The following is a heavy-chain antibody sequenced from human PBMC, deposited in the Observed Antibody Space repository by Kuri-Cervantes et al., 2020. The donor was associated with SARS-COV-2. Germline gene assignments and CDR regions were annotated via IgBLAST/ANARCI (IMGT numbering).Heavy chain of an antibody. J-gene: IGHJ4*02. D-gene: IGHD6-19*01. CDR3: ARARRSSGWYGDPFDY. CDR1: GFTFSSYS. V-gene: IGHV3-48*02. Sequence: GESLKISCAASGFTFSSYSMNWVRQAPGKGLEWVSYISSSSSTIYYADSVKGRFTISRDNAKNSLYLQMNSLRDEDTAVYYCARARRSSGWYGDPFDYWGQGTRVTCSS. CDR2: ISSSSSTI.